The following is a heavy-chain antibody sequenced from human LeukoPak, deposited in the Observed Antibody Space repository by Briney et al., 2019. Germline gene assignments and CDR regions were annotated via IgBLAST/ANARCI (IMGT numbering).Heavy chain of an antibody. CDR2: ISGSSSTI. CDR1: GSTFSSYN. V-gene: IGHV3-48*01. D-gene: IGHD6-13*01. CDR3: ARVGALSSSWLLY. Sequence: GGSLRLSCAASGSTFSSYNMNWVRQAPGKGLEWVSYISGSSSTIYYADSVKGRFTISRDNAKNSLYLQMNSLRAEDTAVYFCARVGALSSSWLLYWGQGTLVTVSS. J-gene: IGHJ4*02.